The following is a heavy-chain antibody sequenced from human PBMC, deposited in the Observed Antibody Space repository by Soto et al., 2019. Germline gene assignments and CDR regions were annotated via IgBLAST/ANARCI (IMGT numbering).Heavy chain of an antibody. D-gene: IGHD3-3*01. V-gene: IGHV3-23*04. CDR2: ISGNGVST. Sequence: EVQLVQSGGGLVHPEGSLRLSCEASGFTFINFAMSWVRQAPGQGLEWVSAISGNGVSTYYADYVKGRFTISGDNSKDTVKLQTHSRRAEDTAVYNCAKVLDSDFWCPSKRWYEPGAQGVLYSVPS. J-gene: IGHJ5*02. CDR3: AKVLDSDFWCPSKRWYEP. CDR1: GFTFINFA.